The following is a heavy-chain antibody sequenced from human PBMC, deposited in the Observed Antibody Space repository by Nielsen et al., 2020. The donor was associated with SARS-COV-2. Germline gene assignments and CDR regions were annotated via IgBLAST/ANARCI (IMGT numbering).Heavy chain of an antibody. V-gene: IGHV3-23*03. J-gene: IGHJ4*02. D-gene: IGHD3-10*01. CDR1: GFTFSSYA. Sequence: GESLKISCAASGFTFSSYAMSWVRQAPGKGLEWVSVIYSGGSSTYCADSVKGRFTISRDNSKNTLYLQMNSLRAEDTAVYYCAKPSYYYDSYYFDYWGQGTLVTVSS. CDR3: AKPSYYYDSYYFDY. CDR2: IYSGGSST.